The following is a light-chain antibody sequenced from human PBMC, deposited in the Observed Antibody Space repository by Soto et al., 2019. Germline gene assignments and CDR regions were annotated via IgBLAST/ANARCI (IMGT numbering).Light chain of an antibody. V-gene: IGKV1-17*01. Sequence: DIQMTQNPSSLSESVGDRVTIPCRASQTISNFVNWYQQKLGRAPKLLIYAASSLQSGVPSRFSGSGSGTDFTLTISSLQPEDFATYYCQQLNSYPLTFGGGTKVDIK. CDR3: QQLNSYPLT. J-gene: IGKJ4*01. CDR1: QTISNF. CDR2: AAS.